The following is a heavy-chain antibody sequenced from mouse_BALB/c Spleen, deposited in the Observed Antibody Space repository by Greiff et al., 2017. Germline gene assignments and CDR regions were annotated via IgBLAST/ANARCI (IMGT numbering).Heavy chain of an antibody. CDR1: GYTFSSYW. CDR2: ILPGSGST. Sequence: VQLQESGAELMKPGASVKISCKATGYTFSSYWIEWVKQRPGHGLEWIGEILPGSGSTNYNEKFKGKATFTADTSSNTAYMQLSSLTSEDSDDYYCSRWRCYDYGDMDYWGQGTSVTVSS. D-gene: IGHD1-1*01. J-gene: IGHJ4*01. V-gene: IGHV1-9*01. CDR3: SRWRCYDYGDMDY.